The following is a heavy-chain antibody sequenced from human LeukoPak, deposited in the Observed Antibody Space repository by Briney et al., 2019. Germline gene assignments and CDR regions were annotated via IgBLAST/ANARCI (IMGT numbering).Heavy chain of an antibody. J-gene: IGHJ4*02. CDR1: GFTVSSNY. V-gene: IGHV3-7*01. D-gene: IGHD6-6*01. CDR2: IKQDGSEK. Sequence: GGSLRLSCAASGFTVSSNYMSWVRQAPGKGLEWVANIKQDGSEKDYVDSVKGRFTISRDNVKNSLYLQMNSLRVEDTALYYCVRDHYSSASIVFDYWGQGTLVTVSS. CDR3: VRDHYSSASIVFDY.